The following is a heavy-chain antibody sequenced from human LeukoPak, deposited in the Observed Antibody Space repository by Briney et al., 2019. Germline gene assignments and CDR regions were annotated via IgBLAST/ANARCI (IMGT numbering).Heavy chain of an antibody. V-gene: IGHV3-30-3*01. CDR2: ISYDGTNK. J-gene: IGHJ4*02. D-gene: IGHD1-1*01. CDR1: GFTFSSSA. CDR3: ARGTGTRVAPYYFDH. Sequence: PGGSLRLSCAASGFTFSSSAMHWVRQVPGKGLEWVAVISYDGTNKYYADSVKGQFTISRDNSKNTLYLQMNSLRTEDTAMYYCARGTGTRVAPYYFDHWGQGTLVTVSS.